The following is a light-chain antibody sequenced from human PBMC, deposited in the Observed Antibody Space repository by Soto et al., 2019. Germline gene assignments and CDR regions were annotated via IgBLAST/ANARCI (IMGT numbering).Light chain of an antibody. CDR2: RNN. J-gene: IGLJ1*01. Sequence: QSVLTQPPSASGPPGQRVTIPGSGGTSSIGRNYVYWYQQLPGTAPKLVIYRNNQRPSGVPDRFSGSKSGTSASLAIRGLRSEDEADYYCAAWDDSLSGLYVFGTGTKLTVL. CDR3: AAWDDSLSGLYV. V-gene: IGLV1-47*01. CDR1: TSSIGRNY.